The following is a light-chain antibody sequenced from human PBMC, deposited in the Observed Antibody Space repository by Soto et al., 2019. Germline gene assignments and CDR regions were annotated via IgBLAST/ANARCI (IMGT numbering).Light chain of an antibody. CDR1: ETVAGSY. CDR2: GAS. V-gene: IGKV3-20*01. Sequence: EIVLTQSPCTLSLSPWERATLSCRASETVAGSYLAWYQQKPGQAPRLLIHGASTRATGIADRFSGSGSGTDFTLTISRLEPEDFAVYYCQLYGTSPNTFGQGTKVDIK. CDR3: QLYGTSPNT. J-gene: IGKJ1*01.